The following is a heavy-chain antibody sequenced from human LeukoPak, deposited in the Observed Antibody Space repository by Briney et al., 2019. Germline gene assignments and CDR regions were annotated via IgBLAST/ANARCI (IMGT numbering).Heavy chain of an antibody. V-gene: IGHV1-69*05. CDR1: GGTFSSYA. CDR2: IIPIFGTA. J-gene: IGHJ4*02. D-gene: IGHD6-19*01. CDR3: ARGSVGGSGWSY. Sequence: SSVKVSCKASGGTFSSYAISWVRQAPGQELEWMGGIIPIFGTANYAQKFQGRVTITTDESTSTAYMELSSLRSEDTAVYYCARGSVGGSGWSYWGQGTLVTVSS.